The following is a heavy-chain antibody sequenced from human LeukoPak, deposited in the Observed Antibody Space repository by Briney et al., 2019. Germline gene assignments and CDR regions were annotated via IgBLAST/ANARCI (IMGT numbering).Heavy chain of an antibody. J-gene: IGHJ4*02. Sequence: GGSLRLSGAASGFTFNNFAMSWVRQAPGKGLEWVSLISESGTNTHYADSVKGRLTISRDNSKNTLYLQMNSLRAEDTAVYYCAKGDRVVVVVAAVYWGQGTLVTVSS. CDR3: AKGDRVVVVVAAVY. CDR2: ISESGTNT. D-gene: IGHD2-15*01. CDR1: GFTFNNFA. V-gene: IGHV3-23*01.